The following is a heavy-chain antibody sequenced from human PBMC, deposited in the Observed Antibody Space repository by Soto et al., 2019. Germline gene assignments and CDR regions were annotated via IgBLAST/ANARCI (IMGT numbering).Heavy chain of an antibody. J-gene: IGHJ4*02. D-gene: IGHD6-19*01. CDR1: GFSLSTSGLG. CDR2: IYWNDDK. CDR3: AHRPSGWYLFDY. Sequence: QITLKESGPTLVRPTQTLTLTCTFSGFSLSTSGLGVGWIRQPPGKALEWLALIYWNDDKRYSPSLKARHTITKDTSKNQVVLTMTNMDPVDTATYYCAHRPSGWYLFDYWGQGTRVTVSS. V-gene: IGHV2-5*01.